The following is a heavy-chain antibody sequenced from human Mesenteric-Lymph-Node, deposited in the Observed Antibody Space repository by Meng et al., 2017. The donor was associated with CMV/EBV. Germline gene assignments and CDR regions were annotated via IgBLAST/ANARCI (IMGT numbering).Heavy chain of an antibody. Sequence: ESLKISGAASGFTFSNYAMSWVRQAPGKGLEWVSAISGSGGSTYYADSVKGRFTISRNNSKNTLYLQMNSLRAEDTAVYYCAKAWPHDAFDIWGQGTMVTVSS. CDR2: ISGSGGST. V-gene: IGHV3-23*01. J-gene: IGHJ3*02. CDR1: GFTFSNYA. CDR3: AKAWPHDAFDI.